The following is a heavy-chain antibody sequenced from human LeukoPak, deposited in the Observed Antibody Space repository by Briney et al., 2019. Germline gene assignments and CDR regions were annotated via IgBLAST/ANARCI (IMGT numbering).Heavy chain of an antibody. J-gene: IGHJ4*02. Sequence: GGSLRRSCAASGFTFSNAWMSWVRQAPGKGLEWVGRIESKTHGGTTDYAAPVKGRFTISRDDSKNTLHLQMNSLKTEDTAVFYCTTLYNSWGPFDFWGQGTLVTVSS. CDR2: IESKTHGGTT. CDR1: GFTFSNAW. D-gene: IGHD1-20*01. V-gene: IGHV3-15*04. CDR3: TTLYNSWGPFDF.